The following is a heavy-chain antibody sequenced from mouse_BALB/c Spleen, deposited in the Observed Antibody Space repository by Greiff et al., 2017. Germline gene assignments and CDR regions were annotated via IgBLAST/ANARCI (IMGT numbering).Heavy chain of an antibody. CDR1: GFTFSSYA. D-gene: IGHD2-3*01. V-gene: IGHV5-9-3*01. Sequence: EVKVEESGGGLVKPGGSLKLSCAASGFTFSSYAMSWVRQTPEKRLEWVATISSGGSYTYYPDSVKGRFTISRDNAKNTLYLQMSSLRSEDTAMYYCASYDGYYPFDYWGQGTTLTVSS. CDR2: ISSGGSYT. J-gene: IGHJ2*01. CDR3: ASYDGYYPFDY.